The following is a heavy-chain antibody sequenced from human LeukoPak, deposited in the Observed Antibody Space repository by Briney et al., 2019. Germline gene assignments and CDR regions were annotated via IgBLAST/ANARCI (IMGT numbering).Heavy chain of an antibody. V-gene: IGHV3-30*04. J-gene: IGHJ6*03. D-gene: IGHD2-8*01. Sequence: GRSLRLSCAASGFTFSSYAMHWVRQAPGKGLEWVAVISYDGSNKYYADSVKGRFTISRDNSKNTLYLQMNSLRAEDTAVYYCAKVYCTNGVCYTDYYYYMDVWGKGTTVTVSS. CDR2: ISYDGSNK. CDR3: AKVYCTNGVCYTDYYYYMDV. CDR1: GFTFSSYA.